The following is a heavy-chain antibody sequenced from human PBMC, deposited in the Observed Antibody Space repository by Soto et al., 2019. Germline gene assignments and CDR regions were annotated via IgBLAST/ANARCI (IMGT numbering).Heavy chain of an antibody. D-gene: IGHD3-3*01. J-gene: IGHJ4*02. CDR1: GYTFTSYY. CDR2: INPSGGST. V-gene: IGHV1-46*01. CDR3: ARDLSLRFLEWFSPYYFDY. Sequence: ASVKVSCKASGYTFTSYYMHWVRQAPGQGLEWMGIINPSGGSTSYAQKFQGRVTMTRDTSTSTVYMELSSLRSEDTAVYYCARDLSLRFLEWFSPYYFDYWGQGTLVTVSS.